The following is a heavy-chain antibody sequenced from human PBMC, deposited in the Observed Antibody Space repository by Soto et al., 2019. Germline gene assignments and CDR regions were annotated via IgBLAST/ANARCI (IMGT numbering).Heavy chain of an antibody. CDR3: ARLDEILAVDY. CDR2: IYYSGST. Sequence: SETLSLTCTVSGGSISSYYWSWIRQPPGKGLEWIGYIYYSGSTNYNPSLKSRVTISVDTSKNQFSLKLSSVTAADTAVYYCARLDEILAVDYWGQGTLVTVSS. J-gene: IGHJ4*02. D-gene: IGHD2-8*02. CDR1: GGSISSYY. V-gene: IGHV4-59*08.